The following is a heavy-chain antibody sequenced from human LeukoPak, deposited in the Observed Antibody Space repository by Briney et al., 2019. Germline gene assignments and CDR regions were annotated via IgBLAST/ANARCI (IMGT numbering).Heavy chain of an antibody. V-gene: IGHV3-53*01. D-gene: IGHD4-17*01. CDR3: ARGDYGDSGPFDY. CDR2: IYTGGRT. CDR1: GFIVSNNY. Sequence: GGSLRLSCAASGFIVSNNYMNWVRQAPGKGLEWVSVIYTGGRTHYIDFVKGRFTISRDNSKNTLDLQMNSLRAEDTAVYYCARGDYGDSGPFDYWGQGTLVTVSS. J-gene: IGHJ4*02.